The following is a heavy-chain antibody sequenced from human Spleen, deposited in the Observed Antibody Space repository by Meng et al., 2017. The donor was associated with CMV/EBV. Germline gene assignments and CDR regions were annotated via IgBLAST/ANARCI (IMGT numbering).Heavy chain of an antibody. J-gene: IGHJ2*01. CDR3: ARSRTGVFGYFDL. Sequence: QVQRVQSGAEVNKPVASLKASCKSSGYTFTDYYIHWVRQAPGKGLEWMGRINPNTGDTNYAPKFQGRVTMTRDTAIRTVYMELRRLRSDDTAVYYCARSRTGVFGYFDLWGRGTLVTVSS. CDR1: GYTFTDYY. CDR2: INPNTGDT. D-gene: IGHD7-27*01. V-gene: IGHV1-2*06.